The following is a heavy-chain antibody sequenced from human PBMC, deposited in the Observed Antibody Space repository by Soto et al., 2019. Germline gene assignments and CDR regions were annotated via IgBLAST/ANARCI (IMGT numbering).Heavy chain of an antibody. D-gene: IGHD3-16*01. CDR2: MWYDGSSS. CDR1: GFTFSNYY. J-gene: IGHJ4*02. Sequence: QVHLVESGGGVVQPGRSLRISCAASGFTFSNYYMHWVRQAPGRGLEWLAVMWYDGSSSYSGDSVKDRFTISRDDSKSTLYLEMNSLRVEDTAMYNCAKAFCRGGTCYFDYWGQGTLVTVSS. V-gene: IGHV3-33*06. CDR3: AKAFCRGGTCYFDY.